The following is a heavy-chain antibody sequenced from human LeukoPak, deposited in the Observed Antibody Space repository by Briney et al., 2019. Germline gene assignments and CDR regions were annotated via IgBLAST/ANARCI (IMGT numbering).Heavy chain of an antibody. CDR1: XFTFSXXA. V-gene: IGHV3-30-3*01. Sequence: PXXSLRLSCAAXXFTFSXXAMHWVRQAPGKGLEWVAVISYDGSNKYYADSVKGRFTISRDNSKNTLYLQMNSLRAEDTAVYYCAREAVGYFDYWGQGTLVTVSS. CDR2: ISYDGSNK. J-gene: IGHJ4*02. CDR3: AREAVGYFDY. D-gene: IGHD3-10*01.